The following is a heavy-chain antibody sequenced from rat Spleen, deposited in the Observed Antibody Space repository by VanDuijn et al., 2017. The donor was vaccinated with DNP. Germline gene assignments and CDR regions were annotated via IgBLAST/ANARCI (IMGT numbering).Heavy chain of an antibody. J-gene: IGHJ4*01. D-gene: IGHD1-10*01. CDR2: ISYDGGNT. CDR3: ARHRTTSPYYYFMDA. V-gene: IGHV5-29*01. Sequence: EVQLVESDGGLVQPGRSLKLSCAASGFTFSDYYMAWVRQAPTKGLEWVATISYDGGNTYYRDSVKGRFTISRDNAKSTLYLQMDSLRSEDKATYNCARHRTTSPYYYFMDAWGQGASVTVSS. CDR1: GFTFSDYY.